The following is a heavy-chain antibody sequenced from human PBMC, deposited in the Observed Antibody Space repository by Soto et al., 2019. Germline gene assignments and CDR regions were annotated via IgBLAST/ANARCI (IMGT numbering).Heavy chain of an antibody. CDR1: GFTFTDHA. CDR2: ISSDGSSK. D-gene: IGHD2-21*01. CDR3: AKESGGERYAAYFDL. Sequence: QVQLVESGGGVVQPGRSLRLSCAASGFTFTDHAIHWVRQAPGRGLEWVALISSDGSSKYFADSVKGRFTVSRDNSKNTLFLQMNSLRTEDTAVYYCAKESGGERYAAYFDLWGQGTLVTVSA. J-gene: IGHJ4*02. V-gene: IGHV3-30-3*02.